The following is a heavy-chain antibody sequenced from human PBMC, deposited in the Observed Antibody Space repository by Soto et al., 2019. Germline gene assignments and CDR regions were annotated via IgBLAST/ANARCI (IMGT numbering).Heavy chain of an antibody. CDR1: GFTFSSYW. D-gene: IGHD6-13*01. Sequence: GGSLRLSCAASGFTFSSYWMSWVRQAPGKGLEWVANVKGDGSDTYYVDSVKGRFTISRDNAKNSLYLQMNSLRAEDTAVYYCATSAAAPGNYWGQGTLVTVSS. CDR2: VKGDGSDT. J-gene: IGHJ4*02. V-gene: IGHV3-7*01. CDR3: ATSAAAPGNY.